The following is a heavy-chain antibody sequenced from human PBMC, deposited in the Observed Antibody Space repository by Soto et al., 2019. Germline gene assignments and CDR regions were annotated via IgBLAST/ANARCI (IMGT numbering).Heavy chain of an antibody. Sequence: AETLSLTCAVYGGSFCGYYWSWIRQPPGKGLEWIGEINHSGSTNYNPSLKSRVTISVDTSKNQFSLKLSSVTAADTAVYYCARGGYSYGSYYFDYWGQGTLVTVSS. J-gene: IGHJ4*02. V-gene: IGHV4-34*01. CDR3: ARGGYSYGSYYFDY. CDR2: INHSGST. CDR1: GGSFCGYY. D-gene: IGHD5-18*01.